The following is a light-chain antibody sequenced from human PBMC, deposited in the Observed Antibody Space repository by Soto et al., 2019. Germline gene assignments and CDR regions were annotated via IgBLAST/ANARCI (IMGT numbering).Light chain of an antibody. J-gene: IGLJ3*02. CDR1: STDVGGYNY. Sequence: QSVLTQPASVSGSPGRSITISCTGTSTDVGGYNYVSWYQQHPGKAPKLMIYEVSNRPSGVSNRFSGSKSGNMASLSISGLQAEDEADYYCTSYTSSSTGVFGGGTKLTVL. CDR2: EVS. V-gene: IGLV2-14*01. CDR3: TSYTSSSTGV.